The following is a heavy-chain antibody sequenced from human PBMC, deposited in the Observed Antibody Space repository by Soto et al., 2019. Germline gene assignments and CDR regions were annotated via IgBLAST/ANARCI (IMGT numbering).Heavy chain of an antibody. D-gene: IGHD6-13*01. CDR3: AHHSSSWYGNWFDS. Sequence: QITLKESGPTLVKPTQTLTLTCTFSGFSLSTSRVGVGWIRQPPGKALEWLALIYWDDDKRYSPSLKSRRTITMDTSKNQVVLTMTNMDPVDTATYYCAHHSSSWYGNWFDSWGQGTLVTVSS. CDR1: GFSLSTSRVG. CDR2: IYWDDDK. J-gene: IGHJ5*01. V-gene: IGHV2-5*02.